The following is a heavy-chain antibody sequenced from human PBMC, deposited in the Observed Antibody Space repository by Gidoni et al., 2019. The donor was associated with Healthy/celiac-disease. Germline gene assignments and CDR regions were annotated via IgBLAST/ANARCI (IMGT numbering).Heavy chain of an antibody. Sequence: QAPLVEPGGGVVLPGWSLILPCPASGFTFRCYGMHWVGQAPGKGLGWVAVISDDGSNKYYTDSVKGRFSIARDKSKNTMYLQMNSLRAEDTAVYYCAKGSPCADWGQGTLVTVSS. V-gene: IGHV3-30*18. J-gene: IGHJ4*02. CDR3: AKGSPCAD. CDR2: ISDDGSNK. CDR1: GFTFRCYG.